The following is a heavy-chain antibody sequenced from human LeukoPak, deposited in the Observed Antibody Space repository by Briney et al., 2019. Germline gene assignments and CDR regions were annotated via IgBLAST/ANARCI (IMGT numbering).Heavy chain of an antibody. Sequence: GGSLRLSCAASGFTFSRYAMHWVRQAPGKGLEWVAVISYDGSNEYYADSVKGRFTISRDRSENTLYLQMNSLRVVDTAVYYCARVGYYSSGPFSYFDYWGQGTLVTVSS. D-gene: IGHD3-10*01. CDR1: GFTFSRYA. CDR3: ARVGYYSSGPFSYFDY. V-gene: IGHV3-30-3*01. CDR2: ISYDGSNE. J-gene: IGHJ4*02.